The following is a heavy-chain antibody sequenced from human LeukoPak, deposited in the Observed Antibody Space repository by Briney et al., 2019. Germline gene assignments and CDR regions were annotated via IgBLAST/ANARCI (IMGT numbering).Heavy chain of an antibody. V-gene: IGHV3-21*01. CDR3: ARRATTERGHSYGLDF. D-gene: IGHD5-18*01. CDR2: ISSSSSYI. CDR1: GFTFTTYT. J-gene: IGHJ4*02. Sequence: GGSLRLSCAASGFTFTTYTMNWVRQAPGKGLEWVSSISSSSSYIYYADSVKGRFTISRDNAKNSLYLQMNSLRAEDTAMYYCARRATTERGHSYGLDFWGQGTLVTVSS.